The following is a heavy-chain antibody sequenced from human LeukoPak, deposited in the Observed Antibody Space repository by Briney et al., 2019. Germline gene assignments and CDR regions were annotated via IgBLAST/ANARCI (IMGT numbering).Heavy chain of an antibody. J-gene: IGHJ4*02. CDR3: ARSNDYGGNSGDY. D-gene: IGHD4-17*01. Sequence: PGGSLRLSCAASGFTFSSYSMNWVRQAPGKGPEWVSSISSSSSYIYYADSVKGRFTISRDNAKNSLYLQMNSLRAEDTAVYYCARSNDYGGNSGDYWGQGTLVTVSS. V-gene: IGHV3-21*01. CDR2: ISSSSSYI. CDR1: GFTFSSYS.